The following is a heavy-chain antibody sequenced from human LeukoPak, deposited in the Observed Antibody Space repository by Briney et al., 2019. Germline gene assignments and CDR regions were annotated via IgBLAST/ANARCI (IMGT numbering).Heavy chain of an antibody. V-gene: IGHV3-48*04. D-gene: IGHD6-19*01. CDR3: ARVRYDSGWYDY. Sequence: GGSLRLSCAASGFTFSSYSMNWVRQAPGKGLECVSHITTGGSSTFHADSVKGRFSISRDNAKNSLYLQMNSLRAEDAAVYYCARVRYDSGWYDYWGQGALVIVSS. CDR1: GFTFSSYS. CDR2: ITTGGSST. J-gene: IGHJ4*02.